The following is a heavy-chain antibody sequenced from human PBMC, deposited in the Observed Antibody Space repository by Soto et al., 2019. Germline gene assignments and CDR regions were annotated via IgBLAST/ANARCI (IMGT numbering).Heavy chain of an antibody. D-gene: IGHD2-15*01. Sequence: PSETLSLTCTVSGGSISSGGYYWSWIRQHPGKGLEWIGYIYYSGSTYYNPSLKSRVTISVDTSKNQFSLKLSSVTAADTAVYYCARDRHTRYCSGGSCYSYNWFDPWGQGTRVTVSS. J-gene: IGHJ5*02. CDR2: IYYSGST. V-gene: IGHV4-31*03. CDR3: ARDRHTRYCSGGSCYSYNWFDP. CDR1: GGSISSGGYY.